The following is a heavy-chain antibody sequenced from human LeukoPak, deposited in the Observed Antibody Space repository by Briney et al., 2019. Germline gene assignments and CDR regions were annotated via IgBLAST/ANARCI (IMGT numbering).Heavy chain of an antibody. Sequence: PGGSLRLSCAASGFTFSSYWMHWVRQAPGKGLVWVLRINSDGSYISYADSVKGRFTISRDNAKNTLYLQMNSLRVEDTALYYCARGPYSSSAGGFDYWGQGTLVTVSS. CDR2: INSDGSYI. D-gene: IGHD6-6*01. CDR3: ARGPYSSSAGGFDY. J-gene: IGHJ4*02. CDR1: GFTFSSYW. V-gene: IGHV3-74*01.